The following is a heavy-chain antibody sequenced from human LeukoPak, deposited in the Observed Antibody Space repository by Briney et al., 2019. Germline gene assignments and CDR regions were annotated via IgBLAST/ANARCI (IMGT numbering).Heavy chain of an antibody. V-gene: IGHV4-59*01. Sequence: SETLSLTCTVSGASISSYYWSWIRQPPGKGLEWIGYIYYSGSTNYNPSLKSRVTISVDTSKNQFSLKLSSVTAADTAVYYCARDGPNYGGELGGYGMDVWGQGTTVTVSS. CDR1: GASISSYY. D-gene: IGHD4-23*01. CDR3: ARDGPNYGGELGGYGMDV. CDR2: IYYSGST. J-gene: IGHJ6*02.